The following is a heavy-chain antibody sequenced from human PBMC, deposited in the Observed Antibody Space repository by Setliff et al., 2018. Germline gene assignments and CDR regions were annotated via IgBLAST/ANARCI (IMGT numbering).Heavy chain of an antibody. V-gene: IGHV3-30*02. CDR1: GFTFSSSG. Sequence: AGGSLRLSCIMSGFSAASGFTFSSSGMHWVRQAPGKGLEWVTFIRNDGSSQYYADSVQGRFTVSRDNSRNTLYLDMNSLRGEDTAVYYCARGEVYDSFDYWGQGTLVTVS. D-gene: IGHD3-3*01. CDR2: IRNDGSSQ. J-gene: IGHJ4*02. CDR3: ARGEVYDSFDY.